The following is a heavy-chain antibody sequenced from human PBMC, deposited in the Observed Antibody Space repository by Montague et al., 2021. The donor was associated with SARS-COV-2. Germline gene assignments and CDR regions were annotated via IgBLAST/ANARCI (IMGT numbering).Heavy chain of an antibody. D-gene: IGHD3-22*01. CDR2: INHRGST. CDR3: ARGRQHINMVVVVVTGGEYYFDF. CDR1: DGSFSDYS. J-gene: IGHJ4*02. V-gene: IGHV4-34*01. Sequence: SETLSLTCAVYDGSFSDYSWTWIRQPLGKGLEWIGEINHRGSTNYNPSLKSRVTISVDTSKNQFSLKMTSVTAADTAVYYCARGRQHINMVVVVVTGGEYYFDFWGQGTPVAVSS.